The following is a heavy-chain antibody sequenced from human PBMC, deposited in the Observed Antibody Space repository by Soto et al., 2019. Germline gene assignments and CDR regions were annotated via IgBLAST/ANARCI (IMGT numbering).Heavy chain of an antibody. J-gene: IGHJ6*02. Sequence: SETLSLTCTVSGGSISSGDYYWSWIRQPPGKGLEWIGYIYYSGSTYYNPSLKSRVTISVDTSKNQFSLKLSSVTAADTAVYYCARGGTGEVYNYYYGMDVWGQGTTVTVSS. V-gene: IGHV4-30-4*01. CDR3: ARGGTGEVYNYYYGMDV. CDR2: IYYSGST. D-gene: IGHD7-27*01. CDR1: GGSISSGDYY.